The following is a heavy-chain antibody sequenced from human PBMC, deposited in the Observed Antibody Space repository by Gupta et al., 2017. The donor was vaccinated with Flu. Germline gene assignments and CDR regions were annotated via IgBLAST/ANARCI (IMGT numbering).Heavy chain of an antibody. CDR1: GFSLNTNGVG. D-gene: IGHD3-3*01. V-gene: IGHV2-5*02. CDR2: SYWDDDK. CDR3: AHSLESFGFWSGDDG. Sequence: QINLKESGPPLVKPTQTLTLPCSFSGFSLNTNGVGVGWIRQPPGKALEWLALSYWDDDKRFNKALKSRLAITKDSSKNQVGLTLTNMDPADTATYFCAHSLESFGFWSGDDGGGPGTLVTVSS. J-gene: IGHJ4*02.